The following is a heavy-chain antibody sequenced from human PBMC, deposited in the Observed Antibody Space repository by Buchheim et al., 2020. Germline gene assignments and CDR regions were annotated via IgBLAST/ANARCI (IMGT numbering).Heavy chain of an antibody. Sequence: QVQLVESGGGVVQPGRSLRLSCAASGFTFSSYAMHWVRQAPGKGLEWVAVISYDGSNKYYADSVKGRFTISRDNSKNTLYLQMNSLRAEDTAVCYCARDRGDGYKNGGYYFDYWGQGTL. D-gene: IGHD5-24*01. CDR1: GFTFSSYA. CDR2: ISYDGSNK. V-gene: IGHV3-30-3*01. CDR3: ARDRGDGYKNGGYYFDY. J-gene: IGHJ4*02.